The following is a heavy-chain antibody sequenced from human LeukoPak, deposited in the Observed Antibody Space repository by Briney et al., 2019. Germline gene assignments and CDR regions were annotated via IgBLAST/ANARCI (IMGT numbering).Heavy chain of an antibody. CDR3: ARESSGTYFLDYFDY. Sequence: ASVKVSCEASGGTFSNNGLSWVRQAPGQGLEWMGGIIASLDTTKYAQKFQGRVTITADKSTSTVYMELSSLRSEDTAVYYCARESSGTYFLDYFDYWGQGTLVTVSS. V-gene: IGHV1-69*10. D-gene: IGHD1-26*01. CDR2: IIASLDTT. CDR1: GGTFSNNG. J-gene: IGHJ4*02.